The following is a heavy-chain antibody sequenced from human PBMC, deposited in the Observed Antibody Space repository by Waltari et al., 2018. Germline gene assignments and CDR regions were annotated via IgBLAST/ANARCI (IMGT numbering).Heavy chain of an antibody. CDR1: GFTFSSYD. V-gene: IGHV3-30*18. CDR3: AKVAPNSNYGLDY. Sequence: QVQLVESGGGVVQPGRSRRLSCVASGFTFSSYDIHWVRQAPGKGLEWVAAISYDGSNKYYADSVKGRFTISRDNSKKTLYLQMNSLRAEDTAVYYCAKVAPNSNYGLDYWGQGTQVTVSS. J-gene: IGHJ4*02. D-gene: IGHD4-4*01. CDR2: ISYDGSNK.